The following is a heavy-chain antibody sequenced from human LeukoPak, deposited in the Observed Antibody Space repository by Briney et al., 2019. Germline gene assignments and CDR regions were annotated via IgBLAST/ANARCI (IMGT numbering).Heavy chain of an antibody. CDR1: GFTFSSYA. J-gene: IGHJ6*02. CDR3: ARRVGGMDV. V-gene: IGHV3-30-3*01. CDR2: ISYDGSNK. Sequence: PGGSLRLSCAASGFTFSSYAMHWVRQAPGKGLEWVAVISYDGSNKYYADSVKGRFTISRDSSKNTLYLQMNSLRAEDTAVYYCARRVGGMDVWGQGTTVTVSS.